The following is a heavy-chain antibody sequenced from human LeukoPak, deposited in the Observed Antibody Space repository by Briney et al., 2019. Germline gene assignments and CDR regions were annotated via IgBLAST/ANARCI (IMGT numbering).Heavy chain of an antibody. D-gene: IGHD6-13*01. Sequence: TGGSLRLSCAASGFTFSSYGMHWVRQAPGKGLEWVAVIWYDGSNKYYADSVKGRFTISRDNAKNSLYLQMNSLRPEDTAVYYCAKSGGSYMGYFDYWGQGTLVTVSS. CDR2: IWYDGSNK. CDR3: AKSGGSYMGYFDY. CDR1: GFTFSSYG. V-gene: IGHV3-33*03. J-gene: IGHJ4*02.